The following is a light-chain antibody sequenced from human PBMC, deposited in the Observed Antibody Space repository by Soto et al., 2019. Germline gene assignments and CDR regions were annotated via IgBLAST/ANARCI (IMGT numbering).Light chain of an antibody. J-gene: IGLJ1*01. CDR3: CSYAGSYTDV. Sequence: QSALTQPRSVSGSPGHSVTISCTGTSSDVGGYNYVSWYQQHPGKAPKLMIYDVSKRPSGVPDRFSGYKSGNTASLTNSGLQAEDEAEYYCCSYAGSYTDVFGTGTKLTVL. CDR1: SSDVGGYNY. CDR2: DVS. V-gene: IGLV2-11*01.